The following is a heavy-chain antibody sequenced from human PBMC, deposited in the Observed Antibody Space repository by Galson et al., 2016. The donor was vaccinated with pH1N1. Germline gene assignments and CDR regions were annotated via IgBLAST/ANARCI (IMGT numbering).Heavy chain of an antibody. V-gene: IGHV1-18*01. D-gene: IGHD5-18*01. CDR2: MSAYNGNT. CDR3: ARDVRISLWLPDF. J-gene: IGHJ4*02. CDR1: GYTFTNYG. Sequence: SVKVSCKASGYTFTNYGITWVRQAPGQGLERMAWMSAYNGNTNYAQKFQGRVTMATDTSTNTAYMELRNLTSDDTAVYYCARDVRISLWLPDFWGQGTLVTVFS.